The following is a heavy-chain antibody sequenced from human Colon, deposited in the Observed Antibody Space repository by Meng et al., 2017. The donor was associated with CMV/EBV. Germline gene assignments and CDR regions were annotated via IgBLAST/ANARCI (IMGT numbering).Heavy chain of an antibody. D-gene: IGHD6-13*01. V-gene: IGHV1-24*01. Sequence: ASVKVSCKVSGYTLTEFSIHWVRQAPGKGLEWMGGFNPENGERVYAQKFQGRVTMTDDTSTDTAYMELSSLRFEDTAVYYCASERLGAAAIPLDYWGQGTPVTVSS. CDR2: FNPENGER. J-gene: IGHJ4*02. CDR1: GYTLTEFS. CDR3: ASERLGAAAIPLDY.